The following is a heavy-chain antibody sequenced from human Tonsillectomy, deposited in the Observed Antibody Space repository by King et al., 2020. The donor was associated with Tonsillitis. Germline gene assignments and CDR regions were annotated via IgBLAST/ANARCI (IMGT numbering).Heavy chain of an antibody. Sequence: VQLVESGGGLVQPGRSLRLSCAASGFTFDDYAMHWVRQAPGKGLEWVSGISWNSGSIGYADSVKGRVTISSDNAKNSLYLQMKSLRAKHTALYYYAKDSRRYRKPYYFDYWGQGTLVTVSS. D-gene: IGHD1-14*01. CDR2: ISWNSGSI. V-gene: IGHV3-9*01. J-gene: IGHJ4*02. CDR3: AKDSRRYRKPYYFDY. CDR1: GFTFDDYA.